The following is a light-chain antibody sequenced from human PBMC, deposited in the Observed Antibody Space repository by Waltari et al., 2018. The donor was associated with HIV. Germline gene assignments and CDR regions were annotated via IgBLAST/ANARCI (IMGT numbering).Light chain of an antibody. Sequence: SVLTQPPSASGTPGQRVTISCSGSTSNIGSNYVFWYQHLPGTAPKLLIHRNERGPSGVPARFSAATSGTSASLAISGLRSEDEADYYCVAWDDSLRGVLFGGGTKVAVL. J-gene: IGLJ2*01. CDR1: TSNIGSNY. V-gene: IGLV1-47*01. CDR3: VAWDDSLRGVL. CDR2: RNE.